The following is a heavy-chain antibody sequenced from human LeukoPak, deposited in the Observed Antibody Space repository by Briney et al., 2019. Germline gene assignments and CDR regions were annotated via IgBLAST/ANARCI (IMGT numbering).Heavy chain of an antibody. CDR2: IKEDGSEQ. J-gene: IGHJ4*02. CDR3: ARAYDNSGRTGDY. CDR1: AFRFSGRW. Sequence: PGGSLRLSCAASAFRFSGRWMKWVGQAPGKGLEWVANIKEDGSEQHYVDSVKGRFIISRDNAKNSLYLQMNSLKVEDTAIYYCARAYDNSGRTGDYWGQGTLVTVSS. V-gene: IGHV3-7*01. D-gene: IGHD3-22*01.